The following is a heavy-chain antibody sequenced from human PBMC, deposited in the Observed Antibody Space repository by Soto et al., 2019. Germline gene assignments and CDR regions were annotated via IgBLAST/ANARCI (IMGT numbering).Heavy chain of an antibody. D-gene: IGHD3-16*01. J-gene: IGHJ4*02. CDR1: GFTFSSYG. CDR3: AKDWGSRGPFDY. V-gene: IGHV3-30*18. CDR2: ISYDGSNK. Sequence: QVQLVESGGGVVQPGRSLRLSCAASGFTFSSYGMHWVRQAPGKGLEWVAVISYDGSNKYYADSVKGRFTISRDNSKNTLYLQMNSLRAEDTAVYYCAKDWGSRGPFDYWGQGTLVTVSS.